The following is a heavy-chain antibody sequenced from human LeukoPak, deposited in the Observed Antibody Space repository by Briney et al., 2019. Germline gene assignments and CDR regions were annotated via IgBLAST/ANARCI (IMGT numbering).Heavy chain of an antibody. CDR1: GYTLTELS. D-gene: IGHD3-16*01. Sequence: ASVTVSCKVSGYTLTELSMHWVRQAPGKGLEWMGGFDPEDGETIYAQKFQGRVTMTEDTSTDTAYMELSSLRSEDTAVYYCATDRLPPLGGYYYYGMDVWGQGTTVTVS. CDR2: FDPEDGET. J-gene: IGHJ6*02. CDR3: ATDRLPPLGGYYYYGMDV. V-gene: IGHV1-24*01.